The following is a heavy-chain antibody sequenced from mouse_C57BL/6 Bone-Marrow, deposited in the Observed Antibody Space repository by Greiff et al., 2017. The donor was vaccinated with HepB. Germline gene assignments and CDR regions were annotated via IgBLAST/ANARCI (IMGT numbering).Heavy chain of an antibody. CDR3: VREGTTVERGYYFDY. Sequence: EVQLVESGGGLVQPKGSLKLSCAASGFTFNTYAMHWVRQAPGKGLEWVARIRSKSSNYATYYADSVKDRFTISRDDSQSMLYLQMNNLKTEDTAMYYCVREGTTVERGYYFDYWGQGTTLTVSS. CDR2: IRSKSSNYAT. J-gene: IGHJ2*01. CDR1: GFTFNTYA. V-gene: IGHV10-3*01. D-gene: IGHD1-1*01.